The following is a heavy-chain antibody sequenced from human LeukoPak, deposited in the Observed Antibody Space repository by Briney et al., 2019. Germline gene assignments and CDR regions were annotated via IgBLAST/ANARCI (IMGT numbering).Heavy chain of an antibody. V-gene: IGHV4-39*07. Sequence: SETLSLTCTVSGGSISSSSYYWGWIRQPPGKGLEWIGSIYHSGSTYFNPSLKSRITISVDTSKNQFSLKLNSVTAADTAVYSCARVGYSGALIGAFDIWGQGTMVTVSS. J-gene: IGHJ3*02. CDR2: IYHSGST. D-gene: IGHD1-26*01. CDR3: ARVGYSGALIGAFDI. CDR1: GGSISSSSYY.